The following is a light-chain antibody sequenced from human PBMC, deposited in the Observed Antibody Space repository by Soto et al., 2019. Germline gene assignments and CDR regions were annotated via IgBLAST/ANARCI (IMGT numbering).Light chain of an antibody. J-gene: IGLJ2*01. CDR3: SSYTSNYTLEV. V-gene: IGLV2-14*01. CDR1: SSDIGSYNR. Sequence: QSALTQPASVSGSPGQSITISCTGTSSDIGSYNRVSWYQQHPGKAPKLMIYGVSNRPSGVSNRFSGSKSGNTASLTISGLRADDEADYYCSSYTSNYTLEVFGGGTQLTVL. CDR2: GVS.